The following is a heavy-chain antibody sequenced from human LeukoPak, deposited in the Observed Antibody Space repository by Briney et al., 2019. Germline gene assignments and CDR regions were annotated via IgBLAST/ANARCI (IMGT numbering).Heavy chain of an antibody. CDR2: VYYSGNT. V-gene: IGHV4-59*08. J-gene: IGHJ6*02. CDR3: ARRHAGMDV. CDR1: GGSISRYY. Sequence: SETLSLTCTVHGGSISRYYWSWIRQPPGKELEWIGYVYYSGNTNYNPSLKSRVTISVDMSKNQFSLKLSSVTAADAAVYYCARRHAGMDVWGQGTTVTVSS.